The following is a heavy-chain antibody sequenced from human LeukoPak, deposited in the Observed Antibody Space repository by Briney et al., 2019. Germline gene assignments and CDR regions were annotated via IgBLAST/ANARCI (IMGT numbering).Heavy chain of an antibody. CDR2: ISAYNGNT. V-gene: IGHV1-18*01. Sequence: ASVKVSCKASGYTFTSYGISWVRQAPGQGLEWMGWISAYNGNTNYAQKLQGRVTMTTDTYTSTAYMELRSLRSDGTAVYYCARDHSSSWLQGVWFDPWGQGTLVTVSS. CDR3: ARDHSSSWLQGVWFDP. CDR1: GYTFTSYG. J-gene: IGHJ5*02. D-gene: IGHD6-13*01.